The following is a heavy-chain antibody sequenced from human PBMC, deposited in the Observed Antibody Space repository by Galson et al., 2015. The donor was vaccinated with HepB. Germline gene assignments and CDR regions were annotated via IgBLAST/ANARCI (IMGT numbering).Heavy chain of an antibody. CDR3: ARQILRFLQQKFYYYYAMDV. D-gene: IGHD3-3*01. V-gene: IGHV3-30*04. CDR1: GFTFRDYA. CDR2: ISNDGTHK. Sequence: SLRLSCAASGFTFRDYALHWVRQAPGKGLEWVALISNDGTHKYYADSVKGRFTISRDNSKNALYLQMNSLRAEDTAVYYCARQILRFLQQKFYYYYAMDVWGQGTTVAVSS. J-gene: IGHJ6*02.